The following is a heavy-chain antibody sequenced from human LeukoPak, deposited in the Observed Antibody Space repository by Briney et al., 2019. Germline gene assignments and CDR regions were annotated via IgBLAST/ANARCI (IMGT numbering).Heavy chain of an antibody. D-gene: IGHD6-19*01. CDR1: GFTFSSYA. Sequence: GGSLRLSCAASGFTFSSYAMHWVRQAPGKGLEWVAVISYDGSNKYYADSVKGRFTISRDNSKNTLYLQMNSLRAEDTAVYYCARDPPYSSGWLLVSNPYFDYWGQGTLVTVSS. CDR2: ISYDGSNK. J-gene: IGHJ4*02. V-gene: IGHV3-30-3*01. CDR3: ARDPPYSSGWLLVSNPYFDY.